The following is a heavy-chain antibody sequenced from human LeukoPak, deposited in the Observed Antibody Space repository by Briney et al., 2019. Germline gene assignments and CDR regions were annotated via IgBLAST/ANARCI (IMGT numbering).Heavy chain of an antibody. CDR1: GHTLTELS. J-gene: IGHJ4*02. CDR3: ATATYSGSYQYFDY. CDR2: FDPEDGET. V-gene: IGHV1-24*01. Sequence: ASVKVSCKVSGHTLTELSMHWVRQAPGTGLEWMGGFDPEDGETIYAQKFQGRVTMTEDTSTDTAYMELSSLRSEDTAVYYCATATYSGSYQYFDYWGQGTLVTVSS. D-gene: IGHD1-26*01.